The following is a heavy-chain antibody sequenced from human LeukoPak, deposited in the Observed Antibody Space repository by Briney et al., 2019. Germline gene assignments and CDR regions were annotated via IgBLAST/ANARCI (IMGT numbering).Heavy chain of an antibody. D-gene: IGHD3-22*01. V-gene: IGHV3-48*03. CDR2: ISSSGSTI. J-gene: IGHJ4*02. Sequence: GGSLRLSCAASGFTFSSYEMNWVRQAPGKGLEWVSYISSSGSTIYYADSVKGRFTISRDNAKNSLYLQMNSLRAEDTAVYYCARDSMGYDSSGYYDYWGQGTLVTVSS. CDR1: GFTFSSYE. CDR3: ARDSMGYDSSGYYDY.